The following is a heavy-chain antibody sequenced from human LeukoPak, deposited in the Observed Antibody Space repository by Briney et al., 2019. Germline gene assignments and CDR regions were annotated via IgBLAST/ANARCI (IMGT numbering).Heavy chain of an antibody. Sequence: SETLSLTCTVSGGSISSYYWSWIRQPPGKGLEWIGYIYYSGSTNYNPSLKSRVTISVDTSKNQFSLKLSSVTAADTAVYYCARVGYFDWLFFDYWGQGTLVTVSA. CDR1: GGSISSYY. CDR3: ARVGYFDWLFFDY. D-gene: IGHD3-9*01. J-gene: IGHJ4*02. CDR2: IYYSGST. V-gene: IGHV4-59*01.